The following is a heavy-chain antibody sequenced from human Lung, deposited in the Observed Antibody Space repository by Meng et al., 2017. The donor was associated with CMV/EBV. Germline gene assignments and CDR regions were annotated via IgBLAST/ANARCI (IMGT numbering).Heavy chain of an antibody. CDR2: IRYDGSNK. V-gene: IGHV3-30*02. CDR3: AKDGWGKATSRIDY. J-gene: IGHJ4*02. D-gene: IGHD6-19*01. CDR1: GFIFSSYG. Sequence: GASLKISCAASGFIFSSYGMHWVRQAPGKGLEWVAFIRYDGSNKYYADSVKGRFTISRDNSKNTLYLQMNSLRAEDTAVYYCAKDGWGKATSRIDYWGQGXLVTVSS.